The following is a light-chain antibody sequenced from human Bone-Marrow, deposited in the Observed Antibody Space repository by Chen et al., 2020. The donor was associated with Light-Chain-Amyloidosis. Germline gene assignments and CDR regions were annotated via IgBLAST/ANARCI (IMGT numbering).Light chain of an antibody. J-gene: IGKJ2*01. CDR1: QNVNTRF. V-gene: IGKV3-20*01. CDR2: AAS. Sequence: EIVLTQSPGTLSLSPGESATLSCRASQNVNTRFLAWYQQKPGQAPRLLIYAASSRATGIPDRFRATGSGTDFTLSISRLEPEDFSVDYCQQYGSSPRTFGQGTKLEI. CDR3: QQYGSSPRT.